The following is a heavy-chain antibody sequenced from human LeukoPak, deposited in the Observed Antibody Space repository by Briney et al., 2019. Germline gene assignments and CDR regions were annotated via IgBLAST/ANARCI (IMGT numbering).Heavy chain of an antibody. CDR3: ARAWGYHGSGSFHLDP. CDR1: GFTFSSYA. Sequence: GRSLRLSCAASGFTFSSYAMHWVRQAPGKGLEWVAVISYDGSNKYYADSVKGRFTISRDNSKNTLYLQMNSLRAEDTAVYYCARAWGYHGSGSFHLDPWGQGTLVTVSS. D-gene: IGHD3-10*01. V-gene: IGHV3-30-3*01. J-gene: IGHJ5*02. CDR2: ISYDGSNK.